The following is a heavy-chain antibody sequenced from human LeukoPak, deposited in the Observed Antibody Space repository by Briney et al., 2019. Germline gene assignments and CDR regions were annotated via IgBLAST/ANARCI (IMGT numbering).Heavy chain of an antibody. CDR1: GFRFDDYG. Sequence: AGGSLRLSCEGTGFRFDDYGMSWVRQVPGKGLEWVSGINWNGDRTGYGDSVKGRFTISRDNAKKSLYLQMNSLRVEDTALYHCARVNFASGTYYEGHDSWGQGTLVTVSS. J-gene: IGHJ5*01. D-gene: IGHD3-10*01. CDR3: ARVNFASGTYYEGHDS. V-gene: IGHV3-20*01. CDR2: INWNGDRT.